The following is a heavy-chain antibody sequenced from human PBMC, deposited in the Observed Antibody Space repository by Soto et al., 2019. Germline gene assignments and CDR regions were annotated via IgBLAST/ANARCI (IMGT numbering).Heavy chain of an antibody. CDR1: GFTFSSYW. V-gene: IGHV3-74*01. CDR2: INSDGSST. D-gene: IGHD5-18*01. Sequence: EVQLVESGGGLVQPGGSLRLSCAASGFTFSSYWMHWVRQAPGKGLVWVSRINSDGSSTSYADSVKGRFAISRDNAKNTLYLQMNSLRAEDTAVYYCARDPRRGSKQIQLWSEISKGDPNKGFDYWGQGTLVTVSS. J-gene: IGHJ4*02. CDR3: ARDPRRGSKQIQLWSEISKGDPNKGFDY.